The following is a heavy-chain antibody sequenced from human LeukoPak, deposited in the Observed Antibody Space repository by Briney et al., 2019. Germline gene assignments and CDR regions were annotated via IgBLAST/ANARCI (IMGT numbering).Heavy chain of an antibody. CDR1: GFTFSSYA. V-gene: IGHV3-23*01. J-gene: IGHJ3*02. CDR3: AKISPLDYGGKPWALDI. D-gene: IGHD4-23*01. CDR2: IDPSGGGT. Sequence: GGSLRLSCAASGFTFSSYAMSWVRQTPGKGLEWVSGIDPSGGGTYYADSVKGRFTISRDNSKNTLYLQMNSLRAEDTAAYYCAKISPLDYGGKPWALDIWGQGTMATASS.